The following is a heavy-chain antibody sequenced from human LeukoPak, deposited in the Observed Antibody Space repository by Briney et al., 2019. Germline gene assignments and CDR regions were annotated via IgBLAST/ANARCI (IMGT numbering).Heavy chain of an antibody. V-gene: IGHV3-30*02. D-gene: IGHD3-22*01. CDR1: GFTFSSYG. CDR2: IRYDGSNK. J-gene: IGHJ4*02. Sequence: GGSLRLSCAASGFTFSSYGMHWVRQAPGKGLEWVAFIRYDGSNKYYADSVKGRFTISRDNSKNTLYLQMNSLRAEDTAVYYCAKDLRLYYDSSGYYYWGQGTLVTVSS. CDR3: AKDLRLYYDSSGYYY.